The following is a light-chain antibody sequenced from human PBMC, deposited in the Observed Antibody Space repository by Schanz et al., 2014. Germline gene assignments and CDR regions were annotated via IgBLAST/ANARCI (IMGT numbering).Light chain of an antibody. V-gene: IGKV3-20*01. J-gene: IGKJ5*01. CDR3: QQYGSSPIT. Sequence: EIVLTQSPGTLSLSPGDRATLSCRASQSVTSSYLAWYQQKPGQAPRLLIYGASTRATGIPDRFSGSGSGTDFTLTISRLEPGDFAVFYCQQYGSSPITFGQGTRLEI. CDR1: QSVTSSY. CDR2: GAS.